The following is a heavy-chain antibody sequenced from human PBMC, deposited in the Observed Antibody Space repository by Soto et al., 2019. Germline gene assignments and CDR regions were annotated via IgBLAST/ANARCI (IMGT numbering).Heavy chain of an antibody. J-gene: IGHJ6*02. V-gene: IGHV4-34*01. CDR2: INHSGST. CDR1: GGSFSGYY. D-gene: IGHD3-9*01. CDR3: ARVTYYDILTGYYSSYYYGMDV. Sequence: SETLSLTCAVYGGSFSGYYWSWIRQPPGKGLEWIGEINHSGSTNYNPSLKSRVTISVDTSKNQFSLKLSSVTAADTAVYYCARVTYYDILTGYYSSYYYGMDVWGQGTTVT.